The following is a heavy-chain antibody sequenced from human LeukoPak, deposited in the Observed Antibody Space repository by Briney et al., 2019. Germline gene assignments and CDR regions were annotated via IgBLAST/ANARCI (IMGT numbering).Heavy chain of an antibody. CDR1: GFGFREKW. CDR3: TTDPRD. V-gene: IGHV3-15*01. Sequence: GGSLRLSCATSGFGFREKWMSWVRQAPGKGLEWLGRIKSKRDGGARDYAPHVRGRFTISRDDSENTLYLVITGLKTEDTGVYHCTTDPRDWGQGTAVIVYS. J-gene: IGHJ4*02. CDR2: IKSKRDGGAR.